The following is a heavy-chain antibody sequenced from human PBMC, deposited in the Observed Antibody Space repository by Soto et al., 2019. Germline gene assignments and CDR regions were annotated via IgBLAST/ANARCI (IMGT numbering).Heavy chain of an antibody. J-gene: IGHJ6*02. V-gene: IGHV3-11*01. Sequence: GESLSLSCSASAVLFSHYYMIWIRQAPGKELEWVSYISSSGSTIYYADSVKGRFTISRDNAKNSLYLQMNSLRAEDTAVYFCACEVWPSFDYYYGMYAWAQGASVTV. CDR3: ACEVWPSFDYYYGMYA. CDR1: AVLFSHYY. CDR2: ISSSGSTI. D-gene: IGHD3-16*01.